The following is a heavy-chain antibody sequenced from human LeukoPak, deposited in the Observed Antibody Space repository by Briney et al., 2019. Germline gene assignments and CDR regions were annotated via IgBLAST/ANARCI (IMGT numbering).Heavy chain of an antibody. CDR3: VRLQAVTGNFDY. D-gene: IGHD1-20*01. CDR2: INYSGDT. CDR1: DGSISSSSYY. Sequence: SETLSLTCTVSDGSISSSSYYWGWIRQPPGKGLEWIETINYSGDTYYNPSLKSRVTISVDSSKNQFSLKLSSVTAADTAVYYCVRLQAVTGNFDYWGQGALVTVSS. J-gene: IGHJ4*02. V-gene: IGHV4-39*07.